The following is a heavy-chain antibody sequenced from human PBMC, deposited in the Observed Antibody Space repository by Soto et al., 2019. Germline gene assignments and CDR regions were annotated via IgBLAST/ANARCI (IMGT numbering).Heavy chain of an antibody. CDR3: AKRGARGSSWPFDF. V-gene: IGHV3-23*01. J-gene: IGHJ4*02. D-gene: IGHD6-13*01. CDR1: GFTFNSYA. Sequence: EVQLLESGGGLVQPGESLRLSCAASGFTFNSYAMCWVRQAPGKGLEWVSAISATGDSTYYSDSVKGRFTISRDNSKNTLYLQMNSLRAEDTALYYCAKRGARGSSWPFDFWGQGTLVTVSS. CDR2: ISATGDST.